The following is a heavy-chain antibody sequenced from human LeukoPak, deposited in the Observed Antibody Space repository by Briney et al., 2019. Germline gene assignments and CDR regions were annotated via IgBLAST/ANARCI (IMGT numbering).Heavy chain of an antibody. CDR2: IKQDGSEK. CDR1: GFTFSSYW. V-gene: IGHV3-7*03. CDR3: ARGVPTGIDYFDY. J-gene: IGHJ4*02. Sequence: GGSLRLSCAASGFTFSSYWMSWVRQAPGKGLEWVAKIKQDGSEKYYVDSVKGRFTISRDNAKNSLYLQMNSLRAEDTAVYYCARGVPTGIDYFDYWGQGTLVTVSS. D-gene: IGHD1-1*01.